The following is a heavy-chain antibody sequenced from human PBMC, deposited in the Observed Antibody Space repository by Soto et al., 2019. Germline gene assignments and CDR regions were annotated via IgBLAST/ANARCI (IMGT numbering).Heavy chain of an antibody. CDR3: ARLRPPGNWFDP. Sequence: SETLSLTCTVSGGSISSSSYYWVWIRQPPGKGLEWIGDVYYSGTTHYNPSLKSRDTISVDTSKNQFSLRLSSVTASDTALYYCARLRPPGNWFDPWGQGTLVTVSS. CDR2: VYYSGTT. J-gene: IGHJ5*02. CDR1: GGSISSSSYY. V-gene: IGHV4-39*01.